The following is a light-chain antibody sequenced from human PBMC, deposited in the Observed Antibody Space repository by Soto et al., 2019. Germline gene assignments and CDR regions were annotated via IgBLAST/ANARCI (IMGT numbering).Light chain of an antibody. CDR3: QQYNNWPPMYT. Sequence: EIVMTQSPATLFVSPGERATLSCRASQSVSSNLVWYQQKPGQAPRLLIYGASTRATGIPARFSGSGSGTEFTLTISSLQSEDFAVYYCQQYNNWPPMYTFGQGTKLEIK. V-gene: IGKV3-15*01. CDR1: QSVSSN. J-gene: IGKJ2*01. CDR2: GAS.